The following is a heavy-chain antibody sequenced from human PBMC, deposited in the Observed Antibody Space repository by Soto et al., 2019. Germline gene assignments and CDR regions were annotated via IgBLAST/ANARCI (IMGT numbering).Heavy chain of an antibody. CDR1: GGSISSYY. CDR3: ARHAIQLWIRQENWFDP. J-gene: IGHJ5*02. D-gene: IGHD5-18*01. V-gene: IGHV4-59*08. Sequence: QVQLQESGPGLVKPSETLSLTCTVSGGSISSYYWSWIRQPPGKGLEWIGYIYYSGSTNYNPSLKSRVTISVDTSKNQFSLKLSSVTAADTAVYYCARHAIQLWIRQENWFDPWGQGTLVTVSS. CDR2: IYYSGST.